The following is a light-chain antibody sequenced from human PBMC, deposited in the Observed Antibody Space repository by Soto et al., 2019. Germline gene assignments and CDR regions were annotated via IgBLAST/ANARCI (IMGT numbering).Light chain of an antibody. J-gene: IGLJ2*01. CDR2: EVY. CDR1: GSDIAVYDF. CDR3: SSFAGDNTLV. V-gene: IGLV2-8*01. Sequence: QSVLTQPPSASGSPGQSVTISCAGTGSDIAVYDFVSWYQQHPDKAPKLIIYEVYKRPSGVPDRFSASKSGNTASLTVSGLQAEDEAHYYCSSFAGDNTLVFGGGTKLTVL.